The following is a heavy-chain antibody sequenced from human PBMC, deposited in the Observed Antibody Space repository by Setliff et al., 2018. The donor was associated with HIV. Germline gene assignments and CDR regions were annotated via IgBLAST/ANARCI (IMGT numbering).Heavy chain of an antibody. CDR1: GFTFSSYS. D-gene: IGHD2-15*01. V-gene: IGHV3-48*01. J-gene: IGHJ4*02. CDR3: ARDVTVRLSVEYYFDY. Sequence: GGSLRLSCAASGFTFSSYSMNWVRQAPGKGLEWVSYIGSLGDKEYADSVKGRFTISRDNSKNMLYLEMNSLRAEDTAIYYCARDVTVRLSVEYYFDYWGQGTLVTVSS. CDR2: IGSLGDK.